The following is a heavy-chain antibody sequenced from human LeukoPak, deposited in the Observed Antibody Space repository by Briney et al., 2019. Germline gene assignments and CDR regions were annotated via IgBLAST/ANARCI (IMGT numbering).Heavy chain of an antibody. J-gene: IGHJ5*02. CDR1: GGSFSDYY. V-gene: IGHV4-34*01. CDR2: INHSGST. D-gene: IGHD3-3*01. CDR3: ARGGRFLEWSWGNGFDP. Sequence: SETLSLICAVYGGSFSDYYWGWIRQPSGKGLEWIGEINHSGSTNYNPFLKSRVTISVDTSKNHFSLKLSSVTAADTAVYFCARGGRFLEWSWGNGFDPWGQGTLVTVSS.